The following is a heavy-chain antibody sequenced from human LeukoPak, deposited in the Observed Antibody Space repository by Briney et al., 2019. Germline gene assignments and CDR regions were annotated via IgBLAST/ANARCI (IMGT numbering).Heavy chain of an antibody. V-gene: IGHV4-30-4*01. J-gene: IGHJ6*02. CDR3: ARDLRGYGSGSEYGMDV. CDR2: IYYSGST. CDR1: GGSISSGDYY. D-gene: IGHD3-10*01. Sequence: PSETLSLTCTVSGGSISSGDYYWSWIRQPPGKGLEWIGYIYYSGSTYYNPSLKSRVTISVDTSKNQFSLKLSSVTAADTAVYYCARDLRGYGSGSEYGMDVWGQGTTVTVSS.